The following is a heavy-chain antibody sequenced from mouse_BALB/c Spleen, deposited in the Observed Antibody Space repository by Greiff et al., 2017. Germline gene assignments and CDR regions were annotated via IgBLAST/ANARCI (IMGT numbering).Heavy chain of an antibody. V-gene: IGHV5-17*02. CDR3: ARDGITTAPFDY. J-gene: IGHJ2*01. CDR1: GFTFSSFG. CDR2: ISSGSSTI. D-gene: IGHD1-2*01. Sequence: EVQVVESGGGLVQPGGSRKLSCAASGFTFSSFGMHWVRQAPEKGLEWVAYISSGSSTIYYADTVKGRFTISRDNPKNTLFLQMTSLRSEDTAMYYCARDGITTAPFDYWGQGTTLTVSS.